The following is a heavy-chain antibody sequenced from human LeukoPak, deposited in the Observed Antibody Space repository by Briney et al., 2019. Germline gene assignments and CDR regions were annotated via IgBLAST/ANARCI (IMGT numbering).Heavy chain of an antibody. Sequence: GASVKVSCNASGYTFNSYDINWVRQATGQGLEWMGWMNPSSGNTGYAQKFQGRVTMTRNTSISTAYMELSSLRSEDTAVYYCARGYGSSWPYFDYWGQGTLVTVSS. J-gene: IGHJ4*02. CDR2: MNPSSGNT. D-gene: IGHD6-13*01. CDR1: GYTFNSYD. V-gene: IGHV1-8*01. CDR3: ARGYGSSWPYFDY.